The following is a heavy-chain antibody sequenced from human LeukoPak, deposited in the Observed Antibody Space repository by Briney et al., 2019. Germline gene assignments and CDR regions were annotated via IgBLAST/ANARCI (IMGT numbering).Heavy chain of an antibody. V-gene: IGHV1-58*01. CDR3: AADRGTTGTFNWFDP. Sequence: SVKVSCKASGFTFTSSAVQWVRQARGQRLEWIGWIVVGSGNTNYAQKLQERVTITRDMSTSTAYMELSSLRSEDTAVYYCAADRGTTGTFNWFDPWGQGTLVTVSS. CDR1: GFTFTSSA. D-gene: IGHD1-1*01. J-gene: IGHJ5*02. CDR2: IVVGSGNT.